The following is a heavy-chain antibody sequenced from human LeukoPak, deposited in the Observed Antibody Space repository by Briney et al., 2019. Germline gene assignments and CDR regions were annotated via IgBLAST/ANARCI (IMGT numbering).Heavy chain of an antibody. J-gene: IGHJ6*02. V-gene: IGHV1-18*01. Sequence: ASVKVSCKGSGYTFTSYGISWVRQAPGQGLEWMGCISADNGNTNYAQELQGRVTVTTDTSRSTAYMELRSLRSDDTAVYYCARVHIRAPTYDFWSGSRYGLDVWGQGTTVTVSS. CDR2: ISADNGNT. CDR1: GYTFTSYG. CDR3: ARVHIRAPTYDFWSGSRYGLDV. D-gene: IGHD3-3*01.